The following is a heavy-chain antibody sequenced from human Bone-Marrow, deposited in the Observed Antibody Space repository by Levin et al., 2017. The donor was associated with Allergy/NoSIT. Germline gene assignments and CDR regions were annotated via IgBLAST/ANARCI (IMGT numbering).Heavy chain of an antibody. Sequence: GGSLRLSCAASGFSFSDYWMSWVRQAPGRGLEWVANIKQDGSGTYYLDSVKGRLTISRDNAKNSVYLKMNSLRAEDTAVYYCARDRGPNTIDYWGQGTLVTVSS. CDR2: IKQDGSGT. D-gene: IGHD2-2*01. J-gene: IGHJ4*02. CDR1: GFSFSDYW. V-gene: IGHV3-7*04. CDR3: ARDRGPNTIDY.